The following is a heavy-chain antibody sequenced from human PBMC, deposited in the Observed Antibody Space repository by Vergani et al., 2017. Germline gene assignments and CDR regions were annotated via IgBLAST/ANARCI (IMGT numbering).Heavy chain of an antibody. V-gene: IGHV3-66*02. CDR1: GFTVSSNY. CDR3: ARLMRSSSWQGGDY. J-gene: IGHJ4*02. D-gene: IGHD6-13*01. CDR2: IYSGGST. Sequence: EVQLVESGGGLVQPGGSLRLSCAASGFTVSSNYMSWVRQAPGKGLEWVSVIYSGGSTYYADSVKGRFTISRDNSKNTLYLQMNSLRAEDTAVYYCARLMRSSSWQGGDYWGQGTLVTVSS.